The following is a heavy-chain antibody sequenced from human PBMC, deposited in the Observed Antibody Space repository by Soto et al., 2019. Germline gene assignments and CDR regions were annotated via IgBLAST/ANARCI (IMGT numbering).Heavy chain of an antibody. CDR1: GFTFSSYA. Sequence: GGSLRLSCAASGFTFSSYAMHWVRQAPGKGLEWVAVISYDGSNKYYADSVKGRFTISRGNSKNTLYLQMNSLRAEDTAVYYCARVPRTVGPSYYFDYWGQGTLVTVSS. V-gene: IGHV3-30-3*01. J-gene: IGHJ4*02. CDR2: ISYDGSNK. CDR3: ARVPRTVGPSYYFDY. D-gene: IGHD4-17*01.